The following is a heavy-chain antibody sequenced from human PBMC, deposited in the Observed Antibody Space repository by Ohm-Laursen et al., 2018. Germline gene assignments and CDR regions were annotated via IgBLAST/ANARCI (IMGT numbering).Heavy chain of an antibody. D-gene: IGHD1-14*01. CDR3: ARLLPPPE. CDR2: ISTDGSST. CDR1: GATISGYW. V-gene: IGHV3-74*01. J-gene: IGHJ4*02. Sequence: SLRLSCTASGATISGYWMHWVRQAPGKGLVWVSRISTDGSSTSYADSVKGRFTISRDNAKNTLYLQMNSLRAEDTAVYYCARLLPPPEWGQGILVTVSS.